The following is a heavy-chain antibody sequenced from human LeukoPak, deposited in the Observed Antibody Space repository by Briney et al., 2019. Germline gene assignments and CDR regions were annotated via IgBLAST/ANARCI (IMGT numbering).Heavy chain of an antibody. J-gene: IGHJ4*02. CDR2: ISYDGSNK. V-gene: IGHV3-30*18. CDR3: AKDRGTGDYDSSGYLY. D-gene: IGHD3-22*01. Sequence: GGSLRLSCAASGFTFSSYGMHWVRQVPGKGLEWVAVISYDGSNKYYADSVKGRFTISRDNSKNTLYLQMNSLRAEDTAVYYCAKDRGTGDYDSSGYLYWGQGTLVTVSS. CDR1: GFTFSSYG.